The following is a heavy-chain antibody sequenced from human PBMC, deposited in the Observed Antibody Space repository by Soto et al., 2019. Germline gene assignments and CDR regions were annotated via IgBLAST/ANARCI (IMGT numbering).Heavy chain of an antibody. D-gene: IGHD6-13*01. V-gene: IGHV1-2*04. CDR3: ARVLGAAAALYGMDV. J-gene: IGHJ6*02. CDR2: INPNSGGT. Sequence: GPSVKVSCKASGYTFTGYYMHWVRQAPGQGLEWMGWINPNSGGTNYAQKFQGWVTMTRDTSISTAYMELSRLRSDDTAVYYCARVLGAAAALYGMDVWGQGTTVTVSS. CDR1: GYTFTGYY.